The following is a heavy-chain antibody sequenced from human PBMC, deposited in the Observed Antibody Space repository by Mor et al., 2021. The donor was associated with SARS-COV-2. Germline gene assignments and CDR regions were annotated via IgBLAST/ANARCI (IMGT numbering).Heavy chain of an antibody. D-gene: IGHD3-16*01. CDR2: IDWEDDK. J-gene: IGHJ5*01. V-gene: IGHV2-70*11. CDR3: ARNDLDFGVGGWFD. Sequence: VRQSPGKALEWLARIDWEDDKKFSTSLKTRLSISKDTSKNQVVLTMTNMDPADTATYYCARNDLDFGVGGWFD.